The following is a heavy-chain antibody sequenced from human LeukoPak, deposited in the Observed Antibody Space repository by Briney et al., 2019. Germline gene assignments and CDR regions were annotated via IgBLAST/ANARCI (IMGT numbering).Heavy chain of an antibody. Sequence: GGSPRLSCAASGFTFSSYAMHWIRQAPDKGLEWVAVISYDGSNKYYADSVKGRFTISRDNSKNTLYLQMNSLRAEDTAVYYCARETSYDALDIWGQGTMVTVSS. J-gene: IGHJ3*02. CDR1: GFTFSSYA. V-gene: IGHV3-30*04. CDR2: ISYDGSNK. CDR3: ARETSYDALDI.